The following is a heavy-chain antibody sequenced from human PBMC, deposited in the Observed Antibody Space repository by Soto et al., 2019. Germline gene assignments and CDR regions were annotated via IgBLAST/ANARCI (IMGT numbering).Heavy chain of an antibody. D-gene: IGHD2-2*01. CDR2: IKDKIAGGTT. Sequence: EVQLVESGGGLVKPGGSLRLSCAASGFTFTTAWMHWVRQTPEKGLEWVSKIKDKIAGGTTEYAAPVKGRFTISRDESKNTLYLQMDSLRTEDTAVYYGTTLCGCCGTTSFPQFDYWGQGTLVTVSS. CDR1: GFTFTTAW. J-gene: IGHJ4*02. CDR3: TTLCGCCGTTSFPQFDY. V-gene: IGHV3-15*01.